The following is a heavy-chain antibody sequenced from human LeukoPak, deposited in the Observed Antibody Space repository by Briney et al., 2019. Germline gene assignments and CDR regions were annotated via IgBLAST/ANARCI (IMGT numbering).Heavy chain of an antibody. CDR3: ARDPPLNYHGSGSQYYYYYYGMDV. CDR2: IWYDGSNK. J-gene: IGHJ6*02. CDR1: GFTFSSYG. Sequence: GGSLRLSCAAPGFTFSSYGMHWVRQAPGKGLEWVAVIWYDGSNKYYADSVKGRFTISRDNSKNTLYLQMNSLRAEDTAVYYCARDPPLNYHGSGSQYYYYYYGMDVWGQGTTVTVSS. V-gene: IGHV3-33*01. D-gene: IGHD3-10*01.